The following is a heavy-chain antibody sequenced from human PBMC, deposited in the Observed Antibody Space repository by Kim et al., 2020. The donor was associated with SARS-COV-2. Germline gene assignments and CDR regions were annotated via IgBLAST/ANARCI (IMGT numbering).Heavy chain of an antibody. CDR2: IIPIFGTA. D-gene: IGHD3-22*01. CDR3: ARGARNYYDSSGYYYDLPDY. V-gene: IGHV1-69*13. CDR1: GGTFSSYA. J-gene: IGHJ4*02. Sequence: SVKVSCKASGGTFSSYAISWVRQAPGQGLEWMGGIIPIFGTANYAQKFQGRVTITADESTSTAYMELSSLRSEDTAVYYCARGARNYYDSSGYYYDLPDYWGQGTLVTVSS.